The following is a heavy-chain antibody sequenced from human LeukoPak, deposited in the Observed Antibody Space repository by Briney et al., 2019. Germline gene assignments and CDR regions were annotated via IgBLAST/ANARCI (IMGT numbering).Heavy chain of an antibody. CDR3: ARDGGYGSSWYNWFDP. D-gene: IGHD6-13*01. V-gene: IGHV4-4*07. Sequence: PPETLSLTCTVSGGSISSYYWSWIRQPAGKGLEWIGRIYTSGSTNYNPSLKSRVTISVDKSKNQFSLKLSSVTAADTAVYYCARDGGYGSSWYNWFDPWGQGTLVTVSS. CDR2: IYTSGST. J-gene: IGHJ5*02. CDR1: GGSISSYY.